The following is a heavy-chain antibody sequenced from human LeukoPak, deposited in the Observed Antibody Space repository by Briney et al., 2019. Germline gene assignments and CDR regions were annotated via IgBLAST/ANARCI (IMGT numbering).Heavy chain of an antibody. D-gene: IGHD6-19*01. CDR1: GFTFDTYV. V-gene: IGHV3-64D*06. CDR2: ISSNGRTA. J-gene: IGHJ4*02. CDR3: VNQISGWVY. Sequence: GGSLRLSCSASGFTFDTYVMHWVRQAPGKGLEYVSGISSNGRTAFNADSVKDRFSLSRDNSKNTLFLQMTSLRAEDTAVYYCVNQISGWVYWGQGTLVTVSS.